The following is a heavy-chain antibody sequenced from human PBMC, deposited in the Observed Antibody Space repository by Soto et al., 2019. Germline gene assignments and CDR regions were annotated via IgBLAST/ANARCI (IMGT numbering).Heavy chain of an antibody. Sequence: SETLSLTCAVYGGSFSGYYWTWIRQPPGKGLEWIGEINHSGTINFNPSLKSRLTISLDTSKKHFSLKLSSVTDADTAAYYCARADSTLVTSYSLDVWGQRTTVTVYS. D-gene: IGHD2-21*02. CDR3: ARADSTLVTSYSLDV. V-gene: IGHV4-34*01. CDR1: GGSFSGYY. CDR2: INHSGTI. J-gene: IGHJ6*02.